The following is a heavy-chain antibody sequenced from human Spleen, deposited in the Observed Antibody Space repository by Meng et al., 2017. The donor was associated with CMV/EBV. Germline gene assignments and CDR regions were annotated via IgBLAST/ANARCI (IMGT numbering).Heavy chain of an antibody. Sequence: AQLQQWGAGLLKPSATLSLTCAVYGGSFSGYYWSWIRQPPGKGLEWIGEINHSGSTNYNPSLKSRVTISVDTSKNQFSLKLSSVTAADTAVYFCVSYSSLLGWDYWGQGTLVTVSS. V-gene: IGHV4-34*01. CDR2: INHSGST. CDR1: GGSFSGYY. CDR3: VSYSSLLGWDY. D-gene: IGHD6-13*01. J-gene: IGHJ4*02.